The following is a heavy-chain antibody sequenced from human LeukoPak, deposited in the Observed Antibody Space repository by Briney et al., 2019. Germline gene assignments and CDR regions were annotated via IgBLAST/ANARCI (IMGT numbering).Heavy chain of an antibody. CDR3: ARGIAASGYTMDV. CDR2: ISPSGNYI. J-gene: IGHJ6*02. CDR1: GLTFSGYT. Sequence: GGSLRLSCAASGLTFSGYTMNWVRQAPGKGLEWVASISPSGNYIYYADSVKGRFTISRDNAKNSLFPQMNSLRAEDTAVYSCARGIAASGYTMDVWGRGTTVTVS. D-gene: IGHD6-13*01. V-gene: IGHV3-21*01.